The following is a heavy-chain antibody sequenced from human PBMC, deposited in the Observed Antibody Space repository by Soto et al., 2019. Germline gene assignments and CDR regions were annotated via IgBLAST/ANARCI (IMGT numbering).Heavy chain of an antibody. CDR2: ICYDGSNK. CDR3: ARDGSGDRHAFDI. V-gene: IGHV3-33*01. Sequence: QVQLVESGGGVVQSGRSLRLSCAASGFSFSSYGMHWVRQAPGKGLEWVAVICYDGSNKYYADSVKGRFTISRDNSKNTLYLLMNSLRAEDTAVYYCARDGSGDRHAFDIWGQGTMVTVSS. D-gene: IGHD3-10*01. J-gene: IGHJ3*02. CDR1: GFSFSSYG.